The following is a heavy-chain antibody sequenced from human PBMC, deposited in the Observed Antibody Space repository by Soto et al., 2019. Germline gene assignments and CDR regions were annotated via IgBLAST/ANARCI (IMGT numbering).Heavy chain of an antibody. CDR3: ARGPYYYDSSGYFDY. CDR1: GDTFRSYA. D-gene: IGHD3-22*01. V-gene: IGHV1-69*13. Sequence: SVKVSCKASGDTFRSYAISWVRQAPGQGLEWMGGIIPIFGTANYAQKFQGRVTITADESTSTAYMELSSLRSEDTAVYYCARGPYYYDSSGYFDYWGQGTLVTVSS. CDR2: IIPIFGTA. J-gene: IGHJ4*02.